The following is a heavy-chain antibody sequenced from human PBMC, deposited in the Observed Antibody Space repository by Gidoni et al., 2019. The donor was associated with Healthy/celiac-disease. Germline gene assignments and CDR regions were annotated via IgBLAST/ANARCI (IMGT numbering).Heavy chain of an antibody. CDR3: AKPPRYCSGGSCGDY. CDR2: ISGSGGST. V-gene: IGHV3-23*01. J-gene: IGHJ4*02. CDR1: GFPFSSYA. D-gene: IGHD2-15*01. Sequence: EVQLLESGGGLVQPGGSLRLSCAASGFPFSSYAMSWVRQAPGKGLEWVSAISGSGGSTYYADSVKGRFTISRDNSKNTLYLQMNSLRAEDTAVYYCAKPPRYCSGGSCGDYWGQGTLVTVSS.